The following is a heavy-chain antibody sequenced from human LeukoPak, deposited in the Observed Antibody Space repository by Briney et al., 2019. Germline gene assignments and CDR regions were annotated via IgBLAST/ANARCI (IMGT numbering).Heavy chain of an antibody. CDR3: ARASYYYDSSGYPGYYFDY. CDR1: GYTFTGYH. CDR2: INPNNGGT. D-gene: IGHD3-22*01. Sequence: ASVTVSCKASGYTFTGYHMHWVRQVPGHGLEWMGWINPNNGGTNYAQKFQGRVTMTRDTSISTAYMELSRLRSDDTAVYYCARASYYYDSSGYPGYYFDYWGQGTLVTVSS. J-gene: IGHJ4*02. V-gene: IGHV1-2*02.